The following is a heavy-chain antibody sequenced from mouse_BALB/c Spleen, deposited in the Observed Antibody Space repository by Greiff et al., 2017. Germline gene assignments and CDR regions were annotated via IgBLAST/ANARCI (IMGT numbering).Heavy chain of an antibody. CDR1: GYTFTSYW. V-gene: IGHV1S127*01. D-gene: IGHD1-1*01. J-gene: IGHJ4*01. CDR3: TRVRTDYYGSSYVEAMDY. Sequence: QVQLQQPGAELVKPGASVKMSCKASGYTFTSYWMHWVKQRPGQGLEWIGVIDPSDSYTSYNQKFKGKATLTVDTSSSTAYMQLSSLTSEDSAVYYCTRVRTDYYGSSYVEAMDYWGQGTSVTVSS. CDR2: IDPSDSYT.